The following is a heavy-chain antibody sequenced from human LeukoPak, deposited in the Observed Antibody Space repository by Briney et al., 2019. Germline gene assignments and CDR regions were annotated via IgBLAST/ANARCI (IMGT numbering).Heavy chain of an antibody. CDR3: AKVRVSIGQLLPLHY. J-gene: IGHJ4*02. V-gene: IGHV3-23*01. D-gene: IGHD6-6*01. CDR1: GFTFSSYA. CDR2: ISGSGGST. Sequence: PGGSLRLSCAASGFTFSSYAMSWVRQAPGKGLEWVSAISGSGGSTYYADSVKGRFTISRDNSKNTLYLQMNSLRAEDTAVYYCAKVRVSIGQLLPLHYWGQGTLVTVSS.